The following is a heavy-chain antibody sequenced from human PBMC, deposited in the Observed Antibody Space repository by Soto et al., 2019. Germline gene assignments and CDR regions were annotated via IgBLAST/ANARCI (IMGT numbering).Heavy chain of an antibody. Sequence: QGHRGQPGTKVPKPGPSVTVSGKVPEGTLSTYTITGVRQPPGQGIQRLGGITPILRKTTNAKNFQGRVIITADISATTAYMELSDLTAEDTAMYYCGRVPRYSFPTSDSLDQWGQGTRVTVSS. CDR3: GRVPRYSFPTSDSLDQ. V-gene: IGHV1-69*06. D-gene: IGHD5-12*01. J-gene: IGHJ4*02. CDR2: ITPILRKT. CDR1: EGTLSTYT.